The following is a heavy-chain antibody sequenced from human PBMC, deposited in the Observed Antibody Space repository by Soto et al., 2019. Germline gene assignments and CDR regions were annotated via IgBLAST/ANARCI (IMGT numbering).Heavy chain of an antibody. V-gene: IGHV3-30*18. Sequence: QVQLVESGGGVVQPGGSLRLSCAASGFTFRGYVTHWVRQGPGKGLEWVAVISEDGSDKYYAGSVQGRFTISRDDSRNTLYLQMNSLRTDDTSVYYCAKGAGRSWHWYLDPWGRGTLVTVSS. CDR1: GFTFRGYV. CDR3: AKGAGRSWHWYLDP. D-gene: IGHD6-13*01. J-gene: IGHJ2*01. CDR2: ISEDGSDK.